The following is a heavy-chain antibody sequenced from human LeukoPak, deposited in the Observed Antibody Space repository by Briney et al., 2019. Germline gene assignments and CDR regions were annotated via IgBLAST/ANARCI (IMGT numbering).Heavy chain of an antibody. D-gene: IGHD1-26*01. CDR1: GGSISSHY. J-gene: IGHJ4*02. CDR2: IYYTGST. CDR3: ARSDGAGATDY. Sequence: PSETLSLTCSVSGGSISSHYWSWMRQPPGKGLEWIGHIYYTGSTDYNPSLKSRVTISVDTSKNQLSLKLSSVTAADAAVYYCARSDGAGATDYWGQGTLVTVSS. V-gene: IGHV4-59*11.